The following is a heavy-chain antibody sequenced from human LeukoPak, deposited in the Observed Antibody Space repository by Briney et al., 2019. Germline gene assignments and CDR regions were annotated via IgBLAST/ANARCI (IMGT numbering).Heavy chain of an antibody. CDR2: ISGSGGST. CDR1: GFTFSSYA. CDR3: AKDQITMVRGVLAYYFDY. Sequence: GGSLRLSCAASGFTFSSYAMSWVRQAPGKGLEWVSAISGSGGSTYYADSVKGRFTISRDNSKNTLYLQMNSLRAEDTAVYYRAKDQITMVRGVLAYYFDYWGQGTLVTVSS. V-gene: IGHV3-23*01. J-gene: IGHJ4*02. D-gene: IGHD3-10*01.